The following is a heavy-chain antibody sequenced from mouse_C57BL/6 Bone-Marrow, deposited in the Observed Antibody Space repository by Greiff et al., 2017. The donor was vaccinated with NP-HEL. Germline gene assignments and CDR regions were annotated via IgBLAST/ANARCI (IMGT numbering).Heavy chain of an antibody. CDR2: IDPSDSET. CDR3: AKEYYSNPCAY. D-gene: IGHD2-5*01. Sequence: QVQLQQPGAELVRPGSSVKLSCKASGYTFTSYWMHWVKQRPIQGLEWIGNIDPSDSETHYNQKFKDKATLTVDKSSSTAYMQLSSLTSEDSAVYYCAKEYYSNPCAYWGQGTLVTVSA. J-gene: IGHJ3*01. V-gene: IGHV1-52*01. CDR1: GYTFTSYW.